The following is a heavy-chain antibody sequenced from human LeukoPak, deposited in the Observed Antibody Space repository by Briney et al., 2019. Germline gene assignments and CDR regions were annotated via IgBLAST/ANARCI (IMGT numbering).Heavy chain of an antibody. CDR1: GFTFSIYS. J-gene: IGHJ1*01. Sequence: GGSLRLSCAASGFTFSIYSMNWVRQAPGKGREWGSYISSSSSTIYYEDSVKGRFTISRDNAKNSLYLQMNSLRAEDTAVYYCARGTSYYDSSGYQEYFQHWGQGTLVTVSS. CDR2: ISSSSSTI. D-gene: IGHD3-22*01. V-gene: IGHV3-48*01. CDR3: ARGTSYYDSSGYQEYFQH.